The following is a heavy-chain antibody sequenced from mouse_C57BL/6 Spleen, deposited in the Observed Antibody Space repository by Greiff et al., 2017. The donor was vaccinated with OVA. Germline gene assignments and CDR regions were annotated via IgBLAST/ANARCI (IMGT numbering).Heavy chain of an antibody. Sequence: VQLKESGGGLVKPGGSLKLSCAASGFTFSDYGMHWVRQAPEKGLEWVAYISSGSSTIYYADTVKGRFTISRDNAKNTLFLQMTSLRSEDTAMYYCARILYYYGSSYRAMDYWGQGTSVTVSS. CDR3: ARILYYYGSSYRAMDY. CDR1: GFTFSDYG. J-gene: IGHJ4*01. V-gene: IGHV5-17*01. D-gene: IGHD1-1*01. CDR2: ISSGSSTI.